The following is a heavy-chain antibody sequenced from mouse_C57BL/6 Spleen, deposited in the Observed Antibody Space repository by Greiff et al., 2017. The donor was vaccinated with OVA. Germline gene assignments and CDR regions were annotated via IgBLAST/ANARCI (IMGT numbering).Heavy chain of an antibody. J-gene: IGHJ4*01. D-gene: IGHD1-1*01. CDR2: ISSGGDYI. CDR3: TRGYYGSSYPHYYAMDY. CDR1: GFTFSSYA. V-gene: IGHV5-9-1*02. Sequence: EVKLVESGEGLVKPGGSLKLSCAASGFTFSSYAMSWVRQTPEKRLEWVAYISSGGDYIYYADTVKGRFTISRDNARNTLYLQMSSLKSEDTAMYYCTRGYYGSSYPHYYAMDYWGQGTSVTVSS.